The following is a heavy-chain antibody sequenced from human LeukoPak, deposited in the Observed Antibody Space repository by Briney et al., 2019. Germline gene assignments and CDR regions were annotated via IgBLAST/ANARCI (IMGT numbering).Heavy chain of an antibody. CDR3: ARDGEQQLVPDYYYGMDV. D-gene: IGHD6-13*01. CDR1: GGSISSSNW. CDR2: IYYSGST. J-gene: IGHJ6*02. V-gene: IGHV4-4*02. Sequence: SGTLSLTCAVSGGSISSSNWWSWVRQPPGKGLEWIGSIYYSGSTYYNPSLKSRVTISVDTSKNQFSLKLSSVTAADTAVYYCARDGEQQLVPDYYYGMDVWGQGTTVTVSS.